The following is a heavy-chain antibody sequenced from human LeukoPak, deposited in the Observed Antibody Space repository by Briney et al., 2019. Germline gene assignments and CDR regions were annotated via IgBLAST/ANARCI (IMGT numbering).Heavy chain of an antibody. J-gene: IGHJ6*02. CDR3: ARGPRGGFGYCSGGSCYLGFYGMDV. D-gene: IGHD2-15*01. CDR1: GYTFTSYG. Sequence: GSVEVSCKASGYTFTSYGISWVRQAPGQGLEWMGWISAYNGNTNYAQKLQGRVTMTTDTSTSTAYMELRSLRSDDTAVYYCARGPRGGFGYCSGGSCYLGFYGMDVWGQGTTVTVSS. V-gene: IGHV1-18*01. CDR2: ISAYNGNT.